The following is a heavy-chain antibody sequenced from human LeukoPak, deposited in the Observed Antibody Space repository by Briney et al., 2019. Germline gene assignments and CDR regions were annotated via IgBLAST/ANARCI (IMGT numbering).Heavy chain of an antibody. Sequence: PGGSLRLSCAASGFTFSDYYMSWIRQAPGKGLEWVSYISSSGSTIYYADSVKGRFTISRDNAKNSLYLQMNSLRAEDTALYYCAKDLIRYSSSLGHWGQGTLVTVSS. CDR1: GFTFSDYY. CDR3: AKDLIRYSSSLGH. J-gene: IGHJ1*01. D-gene: IGHD6-13*01. CDR2: ISSSGSTI. V-gene: IGHV3-11*01.